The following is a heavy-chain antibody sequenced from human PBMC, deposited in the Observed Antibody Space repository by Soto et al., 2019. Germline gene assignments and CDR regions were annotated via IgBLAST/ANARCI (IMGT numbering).Heavy chain of an antibody. CDR1: GDSISSYY. Sequence: PSETLALTCTVSGDSISSYYWSWIRQPPGKGLEWIGYIYYSGSTNYNPSLKSRVTISVDTSKNQFSLKLSSVTAADTAVYYCARDLIDGYHDYWGQGTLVTVSS. D-gene: IGHD2-21*01. CDR3: ARDLIDGYHDY. J-gene: IGHJ4*02. V-gene: IGHV4-59*01. CDR2: IYYSGST.